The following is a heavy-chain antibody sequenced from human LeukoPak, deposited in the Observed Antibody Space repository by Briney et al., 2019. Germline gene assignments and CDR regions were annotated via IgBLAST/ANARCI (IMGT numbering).Heavy chain of an antibody. CDR2: IYYSGST. D-gene: IGHD3-22*01. CDR3: ARGVHPFYDSCGPLGY. V-gene: IGHV4-30-4*08. Sequence: SQTLSLTCTVSGGSISSGDYYWSWIRQPPGKGLEWIGYIYYSGSTYYNPSLKSRVTISVDTSKNQFSLKLSSVTAADTAVYYCARGVHPFYDSCGPLGYWGQGTLVTVSS. CDR1: GGSISSGDYY. J-gene: IGHJ4*02.